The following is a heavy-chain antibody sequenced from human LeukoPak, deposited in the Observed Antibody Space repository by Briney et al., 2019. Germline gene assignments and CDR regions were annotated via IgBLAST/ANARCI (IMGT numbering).Heavy chain of an antibody. J-gene: IGHJ5*02. CDR3: ARDLGQYYDTSDNWLDP. V-gene: IGHV3-23*01. Sequence: GGSLRLSCAASGFTFSTYAMSWVRQIPGKGLEWVSGINGNGGNTYYADSVKGRFTISRDNAKNTLNLQMNSLRAEDTAVYYCARDLGQYYDTSDNWLDPWGQGTLVTVSS. CDR2: INGNGGNT. D-gene: IGHD3-22*01. CDR1: GFTFSTYA.